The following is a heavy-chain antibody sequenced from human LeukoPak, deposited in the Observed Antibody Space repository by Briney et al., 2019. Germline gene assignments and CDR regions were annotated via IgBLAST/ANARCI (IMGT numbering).Heavy chain of an antibody. D-gene: IGHD6-13*01. CDR2: IFHSGST. Sequence: SETLSLTCAVYGGSFSGYYWGWIRQSPGKGLEWIGSIFHSGSTYYDPSLKSRVTISVDTSKNQFSLKLSSVAAADTAVYYCARYGSYSSSWYFDYWGQGTLVTVSS. V-gene: IGHV4-34*12. CDR1: GGSFSGYY. J-gene: IGHJ4*02. CDR3: ARYGSYSSSWYFDY.